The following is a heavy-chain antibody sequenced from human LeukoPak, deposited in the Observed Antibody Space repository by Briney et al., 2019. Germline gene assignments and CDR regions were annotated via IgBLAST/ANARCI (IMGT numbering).Heavy chain of an antibody. D-gene: IGHD3-22*01. V-gene: IGHV4-34*01. CDR3: ARDYYDSRGAFDI. Sequence: SETLSLTCAVYGGSFSGYYWSWIRQPPGKGLEWIGEINHSGSTNYNPSLKSRVTISVDTSKNQFSLKLSSVTAADTAVYYCARDYYDSRGAFDIWGQGTMVTVSS. CDR1: GGSFSGYY. CDR2: INHSGST. J-gene: IGHJ3*02.